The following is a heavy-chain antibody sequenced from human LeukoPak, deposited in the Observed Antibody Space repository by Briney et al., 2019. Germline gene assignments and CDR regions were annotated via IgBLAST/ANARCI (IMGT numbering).Heavy chain of an antibody. D-gene: IGHD6-6*01. CDR1: GFTFSSYG. V-gene: IGHV3-30*18. Sequence: PGRSLRLSCAASGFTFSSYGMHWVRQAPGKGLEWVAVISYDGSNKYYADSVKGRFTISRDNSKNTLYLQMNSLRAEDTAVYYCVKRQYGSSSACVDYWGQGTLVTVSS. CDR3: VKRQYGSSSACVDY. J-gene: IGHJ4*02. CDR2: ISYDGSNK.